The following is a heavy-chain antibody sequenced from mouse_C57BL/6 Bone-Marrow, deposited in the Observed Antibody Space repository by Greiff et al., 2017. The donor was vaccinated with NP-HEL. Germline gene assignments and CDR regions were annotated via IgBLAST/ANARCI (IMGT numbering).Heavy chain of an antibody. CDR1: GYTFTSYW. J-gene: IGHJ1*03. V-gene: IGHV1-64*01. CDR2: IHPNSGST. Sequence: QVQLQQPGAELVKPGASVKLSCKASGYTFTSYWMHWVKQRPGPGLEWIGMIHPNSGSTNYNEKFKSKATLTVDKSSSTAYMQLSSLTSEDSAVYYGARNFYWYFDFWGTGTTVTVSS. CDR3: ARNFYWYFDF.